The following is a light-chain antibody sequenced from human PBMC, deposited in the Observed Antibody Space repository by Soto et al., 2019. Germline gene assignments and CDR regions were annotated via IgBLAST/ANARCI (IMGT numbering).Light chain of an antibody. Sequence: QSVLTQPPSASGSPGQSVIISCTGTSSDISDNKYVSWFQQHPRKAPKVLIYEVNKRASGVPDRFSGSKSGNTASLTVSGLRADDEADYYCNSYVGSNNYVFGTGTKVTAL. J-gene: IGLJ1*01. CDR1: SSDISDNKY. V-gene: IGLV2-8*01. CDR2: EVN. CDR3: NSYVGSNNYV.